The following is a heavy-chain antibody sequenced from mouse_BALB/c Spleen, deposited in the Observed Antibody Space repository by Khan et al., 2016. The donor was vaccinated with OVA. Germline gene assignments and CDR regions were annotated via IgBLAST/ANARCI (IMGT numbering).Heavy chain of an antibody. Sequence: VQLQESGPGLVAPSQSLSITCTVSGFSLTGYGVNWVRQPPGKGLEWLGMLWGDGSTDYYSALKSRLSISKDNSKSQVFLTMNSLQTDDTARYYCARAYYGNYREAMDYWGQGTSVTVSS. CDR3: ARAYYGNYREAMDY. D-gene: IGHD2-10*01. CDR1: GFSLTGYG. CDR2: LWGDGST. V-gene: IGHV2-6-7*01. J-gene: IGHJ4*01.